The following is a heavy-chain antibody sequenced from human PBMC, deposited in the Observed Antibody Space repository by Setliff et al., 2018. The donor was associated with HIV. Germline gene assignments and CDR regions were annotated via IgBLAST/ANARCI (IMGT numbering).Heavy chain of an antibody. J-gene: IGHJ4*02. CDR1: GGSISNGYYY. CDR3: ARWVYNSAWSLDY. D-gene: IGHD6-19*01. Sequence: SETLSLTCTVSGGSISNGYYYWSWIRQPAGKGLEWIGHIYTSGSTKYNPSLKSRVTISVDTSKNQFSLKLSSVTAADTAVYYCARWVYNSAWSLDYWGQGTLVTVSS. V-gene: IGHV4-61*09. CDR2: IYTSGST.